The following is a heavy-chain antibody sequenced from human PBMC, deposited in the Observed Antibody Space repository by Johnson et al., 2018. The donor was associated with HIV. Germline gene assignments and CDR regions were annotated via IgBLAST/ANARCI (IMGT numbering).Heavy chain of an antibody. D-gene: IGHD5-24*01. CDR3: AKDRGDGYTTAWAFDI. CDR2: ISWNSGSI. CDR1: GFTFSSYD. V-gene: IGHV3-9*01. J-gene: IGHJ3*02. Sequence: EVQLVESGGGLVQPGGSLRLSCAASGFTFSSYDMHWVRQATGKGLEWVSGISWNSGSIGYADSVKGRFTISRDNAKNSLYLQMNSLRAEDTAVYYCAKDRGDGYTTAWAFDIWGQGTMVTVSS.